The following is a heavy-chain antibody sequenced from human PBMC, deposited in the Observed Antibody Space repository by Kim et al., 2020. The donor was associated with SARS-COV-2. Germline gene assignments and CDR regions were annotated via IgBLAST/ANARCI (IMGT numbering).Heavy chain of an antibody. D-gene: IGHD3-10*02. CDR1: GFSFNDNA. J-gene: IGHJ5*02. Sequence: GGSLRLSCSTSGFSFNDNAMSWVRQAPGKGLEWVSGISASGIRTFYADSVKGRFTTSRDTSKNTLYLQMNSLRAEDTAVYYCAVKWNVLFDEACDRWGQGTLVTVSS. CDR3: AVKWNVLFDEACDR. V-gene: IGHV3-23*01. CDR2: ISASGIRT.